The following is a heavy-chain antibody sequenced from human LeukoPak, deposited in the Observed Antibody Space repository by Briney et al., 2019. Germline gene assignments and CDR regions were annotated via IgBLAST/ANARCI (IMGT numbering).Heavy chain of an antibody. CDR3: ARVLTGTASIIDY. J-gene: IGHJ4*02. D-gene: IGHD1-20*01. V-gene: IGHV3-74*01. CDR1: GFTFSGSW. Sequence: PGGSLRLSCAASGFTFSGSWMHWVRQAPGKGLVWVSRINTDGSSTTYADSVKGRFTISGDNAKNTLYLQMNSLRAEDTAVYYCARVLTGTASIIDYWGQGTLVTVSS. CDR2: INTDGSST.